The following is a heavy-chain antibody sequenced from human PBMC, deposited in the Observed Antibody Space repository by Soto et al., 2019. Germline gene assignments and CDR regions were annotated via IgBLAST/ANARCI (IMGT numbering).Heavy chain of an antibody. J-gene: IGHJ6*02. CDR2: IGTAGDT. D-gene: IGHD6-13*01. CDR3: AKSLSSWYRWSGYYGMDV. V-gene: IGHV3-13*01. CDR1: GFTFSSYD. Sequence: GGSLRLSCAASGFTFSSYDMHWVRQATGKGLEWVSAIGTAGDTYYPGSVKGRFTISRENAKNSLYLQMNSLRAEDTAVYYCAKSLSSWYRWSGYYGMDVWGQGTTVTVSS.